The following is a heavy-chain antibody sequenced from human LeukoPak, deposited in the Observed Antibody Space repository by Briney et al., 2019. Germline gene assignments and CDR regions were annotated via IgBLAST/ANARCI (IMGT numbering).Heavy chain of an antibody. Sequence: ASVKVSCKASGYTFTSYDMHWVRQAPGQGLEWRGIINPSGGSTSYAQKFQGRVTMTRDTSTSTVYMELSSLRSEDTAVYYCARTTVVTHDAFDIWGQGTMVTVSS. CDR2: INPSGGST. V-gene: IGHV1-46*01. CDR3: ARTTVVTHDAFDI. D-gene: IGHD4-23*01. CDR1: GYTFTSYD. J-gene: IGHJ3*02.